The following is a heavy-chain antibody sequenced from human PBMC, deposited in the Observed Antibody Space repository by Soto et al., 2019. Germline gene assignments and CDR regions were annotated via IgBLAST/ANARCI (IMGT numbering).Heavy chain of an antibody. J-gene: IGHJ4*02. CDR3: TTDLSGKGFKQLVGARYFDY. D-gene: IGHD1-26*01. Sequence: EVQLVESGGGLVKPGGSLRLSCAASGFTFSNAWMSWVRQAPGKGLEWVGRIKSKTDGGTTDYAAPVKGRFTISRDDSKNTLYLQMNSLKTEDTAVYYCTTDLSGKGFKQLVGARYFDYWGQGTLVTVSS. CDR2: IKSKTDGGTT. CDR1: GFTFSNAW. V-gene: IGHV3-15*01.